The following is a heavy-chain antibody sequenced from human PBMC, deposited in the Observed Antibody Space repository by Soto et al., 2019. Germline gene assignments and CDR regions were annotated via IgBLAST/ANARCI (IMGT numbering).Heavy chain of an antibody. J-gene: IGHJ6*02. D-gene: IGHD3-10*01. V-gene: IGHV4-59*01. Sequence: SETLSLTCTVSGGSISSYYWSWIRQPPGKGLEWIGYIYYSGSTNYNPPLKSRVTISVDTSKNQFSLKLSSVTAADTAVYYCARDYLYYYGSGSYSIYYGMDVWGQGTTVTVSS. CDR1: GGSISSYY. CDR3: ARDYLYYYGSGSYSIYYGMDV. CDR2: IYYSGST.